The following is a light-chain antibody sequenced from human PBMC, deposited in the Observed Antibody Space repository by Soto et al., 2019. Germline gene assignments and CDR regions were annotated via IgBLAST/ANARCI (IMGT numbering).Light chain of an antibody. CDR1: QSVSSN. J-gene: IGKJ1*01. CDR3: QQNNTWPLT. Sequence: EIMMTQSPGTLSASPGERATLSCRASQSVSSNLAWYQQKPGQAPSLLIYAVSTRATGIPARFSGSGSVTEFTLTISSMQSEDFAVYYCQQNNTWPLTFGQGTKVEIK. V-gene: IGKV3-15*01. CDR2: AVS.